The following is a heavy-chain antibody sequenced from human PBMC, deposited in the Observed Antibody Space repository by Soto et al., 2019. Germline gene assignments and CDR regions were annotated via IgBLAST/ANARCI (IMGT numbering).Heavy chain of an antibody. V-gene: IGHV4-38-2*01. CDR1: GYSIGSGYY. D-gene: IGHD6-13*01. CDR2: IYHSGTT. J-gene: IGHJ5*02. Sequence: QVQLQESGPGLVKPSETLSLTCVVSGYSIGSGYYWGWIRQPPGKGLEWIGSIYHSGTTYYNPSLKSRVTISLDTSRNQFSLKLTSVTAADTAVYYCARSLLTSSWYAGSWGQGTLVTVSS. CDR3: ARSLLTSSWYAGS.